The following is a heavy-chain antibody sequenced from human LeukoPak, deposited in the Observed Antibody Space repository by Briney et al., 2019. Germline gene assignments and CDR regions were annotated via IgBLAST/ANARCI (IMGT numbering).Heavy chain of an antibody. J-gene: IGHJ3*02. D-gene: IGHD3-10*01. Sequence: PGGTLRLSCAASGFTFSSYNMNWVRQAPGKGLEWVSSISSSSSYIYYADSVKGRITIYRDNAKNSLYLQMNSLRAEDTAVYYCAIILWFGEFDAFDIWGRGTMVTVSS. V-gene: IGHV3-21*01. CDR1: GFTFSSYN. CDR3: AIILWFGEFDAFDI. CDR2: ISSSSSYI.